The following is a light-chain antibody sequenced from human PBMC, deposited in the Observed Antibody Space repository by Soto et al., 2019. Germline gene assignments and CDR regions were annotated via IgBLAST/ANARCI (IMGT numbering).Light chain of an antibody. Sequence: QSVLTQPPSVSGAPGQRVTISCTGSSSNIGAGYDVHWYQQIPGAAPKLLIYTNTNRPTGDPDRFSASKSGTSASLAITGLQAEDEADYYCQSYDGSLSGSVFGGETKLTVL. CDR2: TNT. V-gene: IGLV1-40*01. J-gene: IGLJ3*02. CDR3: QSYDGSLSGSV. CDR1: SSNIGAGYD.